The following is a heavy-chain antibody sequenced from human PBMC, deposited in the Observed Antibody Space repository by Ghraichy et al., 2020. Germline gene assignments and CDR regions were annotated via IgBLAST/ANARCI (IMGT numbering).Heavy chain of an antibody. CDR3: ARVASGGDFVQAFDI. Sequence: GGSLRLSCAASGFTFSSYEMNWVRQAPGKGLEWVSYISGSGSSIYYADSVKGRFTISRDNAKNSLYLQMSSLRADDTAVYSCARVASGGDFVQAFDIWGQGTMVTVSS. D-gene: IGHD2-21*02. CDR2: ISGSGSSI. J-gene: IGHJ3*02. V-gene: IGHV3-48*03. CDR1: GFTFSSYE.